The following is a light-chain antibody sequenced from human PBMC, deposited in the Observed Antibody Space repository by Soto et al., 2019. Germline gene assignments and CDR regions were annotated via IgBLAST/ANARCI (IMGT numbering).Light chain of an antibody. CDR2: DAS. CDR1: ESVYSSY. V-gene: IGKV3D-20*01. CDR3: QQYGNAPIT. Sequence: EIVLSQSPATLSLSPGEGATLSCGASESVYSSYVAWYQQKPSLAPRLLIYDASNRATGIPDRFSGSGSGTDYILTINRLEPEDFAVYYCQQYGNAPITFGQGTRLEIK. J-gene: IGKJ5*01.